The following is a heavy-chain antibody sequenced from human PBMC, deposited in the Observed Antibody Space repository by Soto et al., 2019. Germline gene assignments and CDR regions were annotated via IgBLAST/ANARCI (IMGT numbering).Heavy chain of an antibody. J-gene: IGHJ4*02. CDR2: ISGSGVST. Sequence: GGSLRLSCAASGFTFSSYAMSWVRQAPGKGLEWVSAISGSGVSTYYADSVKGRFTISRDNSKNTLYLQMNSLRAEDTAVYYCAKSSGMYYYDSSGYYHYDYWGQGTLVTVSS. CDR1: GFTFSSYA. CDR3: AKSSGMYYYDSSGYYHYDY. D-gene: IGHD3-22*01. V-gene: IGHV3-23*01.